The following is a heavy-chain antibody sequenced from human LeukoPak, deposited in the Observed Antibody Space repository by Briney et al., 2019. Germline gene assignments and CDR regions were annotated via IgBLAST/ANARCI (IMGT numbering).Heavy chain of an antibody. D-gene: IGHD2-15*01. CDR3: ARAWGVVVAATGGYYFGY. J-gene: IGHJ4*02. V-gene: IGHV4-34*01. CDR1: GGSFSGYY. Sequence: PAETLSLTCAVYGGSFSGYYWSWLRQPPGKGLEWIGEINHSGSTNHNPSLKSRVTISVDTSKNQFSLKLSSVTAADTAVYYFARAWGVVVAATGGYYFGYCGQGTLVTVSS. CDR2: INHSGST.